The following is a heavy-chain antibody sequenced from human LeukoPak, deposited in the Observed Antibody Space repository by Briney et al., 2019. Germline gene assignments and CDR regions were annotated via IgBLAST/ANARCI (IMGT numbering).Heavy chain of an antibody. CDR3: AKDGPGIAAAAIDH. CDR2: ISYDGSNK. CDR1: RFTFSSYG. J-gene: IGHJ4*02. D-gene: IGHD6-13*01. V-gene: IGHV3-30*18. Sequence: GGSLRLSCAASRFTFSSYGMHWVRQAPGKGLEWVAVISYDGSNKYYADSVKGRFTISRDNSKNTLYLQMNSLRAEDTAVYYCAKDGPGIAAAAIDHWGQGTLVTVSS.